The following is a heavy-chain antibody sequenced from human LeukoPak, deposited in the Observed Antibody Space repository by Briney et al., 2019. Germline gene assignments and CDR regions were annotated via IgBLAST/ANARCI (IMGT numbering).Heavy chain of an antibody. CDR3: ARELGYYDSSGYYGGVFDY. V-gene: IGHV4-34*01. D-gene: IGHD3-22*01. J-gene: IGHJ4*02. Sequence: SETLSLTCAVYGGSFSGSYWSWIRQPPGKGLEWIGEITHSGGTIYNPSLKSRVTISVDTSKNQFSLKLSSVGAADTAVYYCARELGYYDSSGYYGGVFDYWGQGTLVTVSS. CDR2: ITHSGGT. CDR1: GGSFSGSY.